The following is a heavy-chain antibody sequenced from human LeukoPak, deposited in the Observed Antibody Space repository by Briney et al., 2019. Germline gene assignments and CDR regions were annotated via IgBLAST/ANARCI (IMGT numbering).Heavy chain of an antibody. CDR2: FDPEDDEI. V-gene: IGHV1-24*01. CDR3: ATAVSFDLYGMDV. J-gene: IGHJ6*02. Sequence: ASVKVSCTVSGYTLTELSMHWVRQAPGKGLEWMGGFDPEDDEIIYAQKFQGRVTMTEDTSTDTAYMELSSLRSEDTAVYYCATAVSFDLYGMDVWGQGTTVTVSS. D-gene: IGHD3-9*01. CDR1: GYTLTELS.